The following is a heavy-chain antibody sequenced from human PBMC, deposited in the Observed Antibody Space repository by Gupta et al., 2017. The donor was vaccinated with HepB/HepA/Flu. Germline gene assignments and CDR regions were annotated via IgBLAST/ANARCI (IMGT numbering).Heavy chain of an antibody. Sequence: EVQLVASGGGLVQPGGSVRLSCAASGFPLRPYSLNWVRQAPGKGLEWVSYITPSSGAIFYADSVKGRFAISRDNAKNSLFLQMNSLRDEDTAVYYCATEGYSEVGYFEIWGRGTLVTVSS. D-gene: IGHD2-15*01. CDR2: ITPSSGAI. CDR3: ATEGYSEVGYFEI. V-gene: IGHV3-48*02. J-gene: IGHJ2*01. CDR1: GFPLRPYS.